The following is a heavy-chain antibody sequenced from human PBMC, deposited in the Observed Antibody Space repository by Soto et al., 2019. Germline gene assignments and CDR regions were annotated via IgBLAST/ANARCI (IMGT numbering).Heavy chain of an antibody. V-gene: IGHV4-59*01. CDR2: IYYSGNT. J-gene: IGHJ4*02. D-gene: IGHD5-12*01. CDR1: GGSISYYY. Sequence: SETLSLTCTVSGGSISYYYWGWIRQPPGKGLEWIGSIYYSGNTHYNPSLKSRVTISVDTSMNQFSLNLDSVTAVDSAVYYCVRGGYVHAFDYWGQGALVTVSS. CDR3: VRGGYVHAFDY.